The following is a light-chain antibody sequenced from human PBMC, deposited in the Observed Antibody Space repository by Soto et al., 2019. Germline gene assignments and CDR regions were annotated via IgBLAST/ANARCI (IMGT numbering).Light chain of an antibody. V-gene: IGKV3-15*01. J-gene: IGKJ2*01. CDR2: GAS. CDR3: QQYNDWPYT. Sequence: EKVMTQSPATLSVSPGERATLSCRASQSVSSNLAWYQQKRGQAPRLLIYGASTRATGIPGRFSGSGSGRQFTLTISSLQSEDFAVYYCQQYNDWPYTFGQWTNLEIK. CDR1: QSVSSN.